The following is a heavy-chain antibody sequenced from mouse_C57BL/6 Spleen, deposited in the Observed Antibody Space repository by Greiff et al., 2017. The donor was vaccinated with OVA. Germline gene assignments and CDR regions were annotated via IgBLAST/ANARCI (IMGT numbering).Heavy chain of an antibody. CDR3: ARPDYYGSSY. CDR1: GFTFSDYG. D-gene: IGHD1-1*01. V-gene: IGHV5-17*01. J-gene: IGHJ3*01. Sequence: EVQLVESGGGLVKPGGSLKLSCAASGFTFSDYGMHWVRQAPEKGLEWVAYISSGSSTIYYADTVKGRFTISRDNAKNTLFLQRTSLRSEDTAMYYCARPDYYGSSYWGQGTLVTVSA. CDR2: ISSGSSTI.